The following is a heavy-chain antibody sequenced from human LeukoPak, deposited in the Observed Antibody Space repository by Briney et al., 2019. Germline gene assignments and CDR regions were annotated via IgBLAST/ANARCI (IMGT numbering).Heavy chain of an antibody. V-gene: IGHV3-21*01. CDR3: ARDSSPTGYSSSWYPIGAFDI. Sequence: GGSLRLSCAASGFTFSSYSMNWVRQAPGKGLEWVSSISSSSSYIYYADSVKGRFTISRDNAKNSLYLQMNSLRAEDTAVYYCARDSSPTGYSSSWYPIGAFDIWGQGTMVTVSS. D-gene: IGHD6-13*01. J-gene: IGHJ3*02. CDR2: ISSSSSYI. CDR1: GFTFSSYS.